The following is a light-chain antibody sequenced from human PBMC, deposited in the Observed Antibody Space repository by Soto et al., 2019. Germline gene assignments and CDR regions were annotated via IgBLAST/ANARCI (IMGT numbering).Light chain of an antibody. CDR2: GAS. CDR3: QQYGSSGT. V-gene: IGKV3-20*01. CDR1: QSVSSSY. Sequence: ILLTQSPDTLSLSPGERATLSCRASQSVSSSYLAWYQQKPGQAPRLLIYGASSRATGIPDRFSVSGSGTDFTLTISRLEPEDFAVYYSQQYGSSGTFGQGTKVDIK. J-gene: IGKJ1*01.